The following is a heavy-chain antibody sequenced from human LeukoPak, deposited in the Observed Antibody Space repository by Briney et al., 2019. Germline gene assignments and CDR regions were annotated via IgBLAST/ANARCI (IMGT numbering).Heavy chain of an antibody. CDR3: ALGAAARGYTYVAN. D-gene: IGHD5-18*01. J-gene: IGHJ4*02. Sequence: GGSLRLSCAASAVTFSSYAMSWVRQAPGQGLEWVSGISGSGGTANYSHTAKGRVTISTDNSNSTPYLQMNSLRAEDTAVYYCALGAAARGYTYVANWGQGTQVTVSS. CDR2: ISGSGGTA. CDR1: AVTFSSYA. V-gene: IGHV3-23*01.